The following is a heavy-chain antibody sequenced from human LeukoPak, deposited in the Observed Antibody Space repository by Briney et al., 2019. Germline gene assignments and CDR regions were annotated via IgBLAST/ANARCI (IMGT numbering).Heavy chain of an antibody. Sequence: GGSLRLSCAASGFIFSNYWMSWVRQAPGKGLEWVANIRQDGGEKYYVDSVKGRFTISRDNAKNSLYLQMNSLRAEDTAVYYCARRATTERGHSYGLDFWGQGTLVTVSS. J-gene: IGHJ4*02. CDR2: IRQDGGEK. CDR1: GFIFSNYW. V-gene: IGHV3-7*01. D-gene: IGHD5-18*01. CDR3: ARRATTERGHSYGLDF.